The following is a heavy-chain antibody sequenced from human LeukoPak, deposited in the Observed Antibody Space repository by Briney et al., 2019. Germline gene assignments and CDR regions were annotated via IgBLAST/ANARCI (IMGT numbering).Heavy chain of an antibody. CDR1: GDSITSNNYY. CDR2: LYYGGTT. D-gene: IGHD2-2*01. J-gene: IGHJ4*02. CDR3: AREGEVGGFDY. Sequence: SETLSLTCTVSGDSITSNNYYWGWIRQPPGKGLEWIGSLYYGGTTYYNPSLKSRVTISVVTSKDQFSLKLSSVTAADTAVYYCAREGEVGGFDYWGQGTLVTVSS. V-gene: IGHV4-39*02.